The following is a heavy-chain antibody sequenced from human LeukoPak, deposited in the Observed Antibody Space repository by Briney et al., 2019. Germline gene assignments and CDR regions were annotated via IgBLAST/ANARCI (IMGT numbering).Heavy chain of an antibody. D-gene: IGHD3-10*01. J-gene: IGHJ4*02. CDR2: INTYNGNT. Sequence: ASVKVSCKASGHTFINYVISWVRQAPGQGLEWMGWINTYNGNTNYAQKLQDRVTMTTDTSTSTTYMELRSLRSDDTAVYYCARGGVRYYGDFWGQETLVTVSS. CDR3: ARGGVRYYGDF. V-gene: IGHV1-18*01. CDR1: GHTFINYV.